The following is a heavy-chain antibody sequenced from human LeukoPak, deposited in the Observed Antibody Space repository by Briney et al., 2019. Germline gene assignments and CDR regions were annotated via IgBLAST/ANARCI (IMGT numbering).Heavy chain of an antibody. CDR2: VYSGGST. J-gene: IGHJ4*02. CDR1: VFTVSRNY. CDR3: AREGHYDSSGYKVYY. Sequence: GGSLRLSCAASVFTVSRNYMCWVRQAPGKGLEWVSVVYSGGSTYYADSVKGRFTISRDNSKNTLYLQMNSLRAEDTAVYYCAREGHYDSSGYKVYYWGQGTLVTVSS. V-gene: IGHV3-53*01. D-gene: IGHD3-22*01.